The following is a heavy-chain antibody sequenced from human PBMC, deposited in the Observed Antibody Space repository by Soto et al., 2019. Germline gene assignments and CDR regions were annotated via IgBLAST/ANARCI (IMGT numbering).Heavy chain of an antibody. CDR3: TTDDVDYYGMDV. CDR2: IKNKIDGETI. V-gene: IGHV3-15*05. CDR1: GLTFKNAW. Sequence: GGSPRLSSVASGLTFKNAWMSWVGQSPGKGLEWLGRIKNKIDGETIDYAAPVRGRFIISRDDSKNTLYLEMNILKTEDSGVYYCTTDDVDYYGMDVWGQGTTVTVSS. J-gene: IGHJ6*02.